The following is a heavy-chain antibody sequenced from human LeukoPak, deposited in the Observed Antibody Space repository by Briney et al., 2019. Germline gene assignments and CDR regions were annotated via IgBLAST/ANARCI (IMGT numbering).Heavy chain of an antibody. Sequence: SETLSLTCAVYGGSFSGYYWSWIRQPAGKGLEWIGRIYTSGSTNYNPSLKSRVTISVDTSKNQFSLKLSSVTAADTAVYYCARDRTYYDILTGYSEWGNFDYWGQGTLVTVSS. V-gene: IGHV4-4*07. D-gene: IGHD3-9*01. J-gene: IGHJ4*02. CDR1: GGSFSGYY. CDR2: IYTSGST. CDR3: ARDRTYYDILTGYSEWGNFDY.